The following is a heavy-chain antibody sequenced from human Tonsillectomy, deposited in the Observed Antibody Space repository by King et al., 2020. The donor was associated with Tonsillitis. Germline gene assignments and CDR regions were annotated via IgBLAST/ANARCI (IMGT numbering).Heavy chain of an antibody. J-gene: IGHJ6*02. V-gene: IGHV3-7*01. CDR1: GFTFRNYW. Sequence: EVQLVESGGGLVQPGGSLRLSCAASGFTFRNYWMNWVRQAPGKGLEGVANIKQDGSENYYVDSVKGRFTISRDNAKNSLYLQMNSLRAEDTAVYYCASDDGRKLRFLDINYYYYGMDVWGQGTTVTVSS. D-gene: IGHD3-3*01. CDR2: IKQDGSEN. CDR3: ASDDGRKLRFLDINYYYYGMDV.